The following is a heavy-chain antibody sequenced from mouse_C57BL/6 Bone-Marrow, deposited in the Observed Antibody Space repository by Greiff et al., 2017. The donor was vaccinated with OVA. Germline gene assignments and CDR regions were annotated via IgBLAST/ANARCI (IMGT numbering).Heavy chain of an antibody. CDR3: AREADYGSSYFDY. J-gene: IGHJ2*01. Sequence: EVQLQQSGPELVKPGASVKISCKASGYTFTDYYMNWVKQSHGKSLEWIGDINPNNGGTSYNQKFKGKATLTVDKSSSTAYMELRSLTSEDSAVYYCAREADYGSSYFDYWGQGTTLTVSS. CDR1: GYTFTDYY. CDR2: INPNNGGT. D-gene: IGHD1-1*01. V-gene: IGHV1-26*01.